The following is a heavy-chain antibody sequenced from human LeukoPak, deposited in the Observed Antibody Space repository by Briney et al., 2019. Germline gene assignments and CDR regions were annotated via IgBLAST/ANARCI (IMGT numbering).Heavy chain of an antibody. V-gene: IGHV4-38-2*02. D-gene: IGHD3/OR15-3a*01. CDR1: GYSIRNGFR. CDR3: ARSEINDYMNF. J-gene: IGHJ4*02. CDR2: INYTRRP. Sequence: SETLALTCIVSGYSIRNGFRWSWIRLSPGKGLEWIGDINYTRRPSYNPSLKSRVTISVDTSKNLFSLNLATVTAADTAIYFCARSEINDYMNFWGQGLQVIVSS.